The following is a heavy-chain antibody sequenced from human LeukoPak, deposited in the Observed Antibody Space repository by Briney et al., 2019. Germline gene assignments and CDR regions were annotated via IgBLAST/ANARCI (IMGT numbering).Heavy chain of an antibody. J-gene: IGHJ4*02. CDR1: GFTFSSYS. CDR3: AREADILTGYYDY. V-gene: IGHV3-21*01. CDR2: ISSSSSYI. D-gene: IGHD3-9*01. Sequence: GGSPRLSCAASGFTFSSYSMNWVRQAPGKGLEWVSSISSSSSYIYYADSVKGRFTISRDNAKNSLYLQMNSLRAEDTAVYYCAREADILTGYYDYWGQGTLVTVSS.